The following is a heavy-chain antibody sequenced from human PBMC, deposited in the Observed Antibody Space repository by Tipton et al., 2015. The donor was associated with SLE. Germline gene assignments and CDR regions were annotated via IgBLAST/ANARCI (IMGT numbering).Heavy chain of an antibody. CDR2: LSSDGSHT. D-gene: IGHD2-15*01. V-gene: IGHV3-30*04. Sequence: SLRLSCAASGFTFSTYVMHWVRQAPGRGLEWVAVLSSDGSHTNYAVSVKGRFTISRDNSENSLYLQMNSLRTEDTAVYFCARDSRRHLYSNYFYYMDGWGNGTTVTVSS. J-gene: IGHJ6*03. CDR1: GFTFSTYV. CDR3: ARDSRRHLYSNYFYYMDG.